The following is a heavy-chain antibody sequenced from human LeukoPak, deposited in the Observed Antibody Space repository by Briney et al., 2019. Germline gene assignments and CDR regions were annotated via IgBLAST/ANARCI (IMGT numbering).Heavy chain of an antibody. J-gene: IGHJ4*02. CDR3: ARVNSGSYSYYFDY. Sequence: SETLSLTCTVSGGSISTYYLSWIRQPAGRGREWIGRIYSTVTTYNPSLKSRVTMSADTSRSHVSLTLNSVTAADTAVYYCARVNSGSYSYYFDYWGQGTLVTVSS. CDR1: GGSISTYY. CDR2: IYSTVT. D-gene: IGHD1-26*01. V-gene: IGHV4-4*07.